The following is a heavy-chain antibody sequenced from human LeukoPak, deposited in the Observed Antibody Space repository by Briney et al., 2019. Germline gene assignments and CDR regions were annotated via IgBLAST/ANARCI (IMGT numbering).Heavy chain of an antibody. J-gene: IGHJ2*01. CDR2: IYYNGST. CDR3: ARVRWEWLPQVGYFDL. V-gene: IGHV4-59*01. Sequence: SETLSLTCSVSDGSISSYYWSWIRQPPGKGLEWIGFIYYNGSTNYNPSLKSRVTISVDTSKNQFSLKLSSVTTADTAVYYCARVRWEWLPQVGYFDLWGRGTLVTVSS. D-gene: IGHD6-19*01. CDR1: DGSISSYY.